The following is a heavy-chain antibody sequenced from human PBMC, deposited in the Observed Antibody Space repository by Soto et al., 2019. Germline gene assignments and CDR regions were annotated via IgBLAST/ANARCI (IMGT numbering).Heavy chain of an antibody. CDR1: GGSISSYY. V-gene: IGHV4-59*08. Sequence: SETLSLTCTVSGGSISSYYWSWIRQPPGKGLEWIGYIYYSGSTNYNPSLKSRVTISVDTSRNQFSLKLSSVTAADTAVYDCARHQRYCSSTSCSYFDYWGQGTLVTVSS. CDR3: ARHQRYCSSTSCSYFDY. CDR2: IYYSGST. D-gene: IGHD2-2*01. J-gene: IGHJ4*02.